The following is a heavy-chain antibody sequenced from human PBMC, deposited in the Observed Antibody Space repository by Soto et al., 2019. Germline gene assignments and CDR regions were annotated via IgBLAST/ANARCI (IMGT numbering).Heavy chain of an antibody. CDR1: GFTFSSYA. CDR2: ISGSGGST. J-gene: IGHJ6*02. V-gene: IGHV3-23*01. CDR3: AKLDSSRIYYYYGMDV. Sequence: EVQLLESGGGLVQPGGSLRLSCAASGFTFSSYAMSWVRQAPGKGLEWVSAISGSGGSTYYADSVKGRFTISRDNSKNTLYLQMNSLIAEDTAVYYCAKLDSSRIYYYYGMDVWGQGTTVTVSS. D-gene: IGHD6-13*01.